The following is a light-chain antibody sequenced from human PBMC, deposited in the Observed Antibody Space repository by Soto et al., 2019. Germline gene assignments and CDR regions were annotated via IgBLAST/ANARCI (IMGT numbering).Light chain of an antibody. Sequence: EIVLTQSPGTLSLSPGERATLSCRASQSVSSTYLAWYQQKPGQAPRLLIYGASTRATGIPDRFSGSGSGSDFTLTICRLEPEDFAVYYCQQWGSSSWTSGQGTKVEIK. CDR1: QSVSSTY. CDR3: QQWGSSSWT. V-gene: IGKV3-20*01. CDR2: GAS. J-gene: IGKJ1*01.